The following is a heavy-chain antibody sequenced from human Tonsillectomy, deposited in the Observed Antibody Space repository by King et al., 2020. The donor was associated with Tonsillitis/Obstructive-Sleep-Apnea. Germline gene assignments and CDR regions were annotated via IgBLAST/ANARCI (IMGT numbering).Heavy chain of an antibody. V-gene: IGHV1-8*01. CDR3: ASGPINRGATDY. D-gene: IGHD1-26*01. J-gene: IGHJ4*02. CDR2: MNPNSGNT. Sequence: VQLVQSGAEVKKPGASVKVSCKASGYTFTSYDINWVRQATGQGLEWMGWMNPNSGNTGYAQKFQVRVTMTRNTSISTAYMELSSLRSEDTAVYYCASGPINRGATDYWVQGPLVTVSS. CDR1: GYTFTSYD.